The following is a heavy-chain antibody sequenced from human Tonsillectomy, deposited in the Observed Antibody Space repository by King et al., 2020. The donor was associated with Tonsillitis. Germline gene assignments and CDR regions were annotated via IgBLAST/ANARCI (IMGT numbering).Heavy chain of an antibody. CDR2: INPSGGAT. V-gene: IGHV1-46*03. J-gene: IGHJ4*02. D-gene: IGHD3-3*01. Sequence: VQLVESGAEVKNPGASVKVSCKASGYTFTSYYIHCVRQAPGQGLEWMGIINPSGGATTYAQKFQGRIAMTRDTSTTTVYIELHSLESDDTAVYYCASGASIFGVVIDYWGQGTLVTVS. CDR1: GYTFTSYY. CDR3: ASGASIFGVVIDY.